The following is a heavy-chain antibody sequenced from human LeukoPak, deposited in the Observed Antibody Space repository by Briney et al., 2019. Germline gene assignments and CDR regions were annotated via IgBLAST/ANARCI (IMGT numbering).Heavy chain of an antibody. CDR2: IYTSGST. J-gene: IGHJ4*02. D-gene: IGHD6-6*01. V-gene: IGHV4-4*07. Sequence: SETLSLTCTVSGGSISSYYWSWIRQPAGKGLEWIGRIYTSGSTNYNPSLKSRVTMSVDTSKNQFSLKLSSVTAADTAVYYCARDRGLGSSKVLFDYWGQGTLVTVSS. CDR1: GGSISSYY. CDR3: ARDRGLGSSKVLFDY.